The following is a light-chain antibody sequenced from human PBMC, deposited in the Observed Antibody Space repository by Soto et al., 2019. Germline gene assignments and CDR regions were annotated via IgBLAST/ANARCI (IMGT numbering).Light chain of an antibody. CDR1: SRDVGGYNY. CDR2: EVS. J-gene: IGLJ2*01. CDR3: SSYTSSSTLV. V-gene: IGLV2-14*01. Sequence: QSALTQPASVSGSPGQSITISCTGSSRDVGGYNYVSWYQQHPGKAPKLMIYEVSNQPSGISNRFSGSKSGNTASLTLSGLQAEDEADYYCSSYTSSSTLVFGGGTKLTAL.